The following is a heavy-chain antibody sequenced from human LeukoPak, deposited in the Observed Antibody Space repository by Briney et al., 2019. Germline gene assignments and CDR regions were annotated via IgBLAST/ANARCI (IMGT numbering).Heavy chain of an antibody. D-gene: IGHD6-13*01. CDR3: ARASRDIAAAGKEDYFDY. CDR2: ISYDGSNK. J-gene: IGHJ4*02. CDR1: GFTLSSYA. Sequence: PGRSLRLSCAASGFTLSSYAMHWVRQAPGKGLEWVAVISYDGSNKYYADSVKGRFTISRDNSKNTLYLQMNSLRAEDTAVYYCARASRDIAAAGKEDYFDYWGQGTLVTVSS. V-gene: IGHV3-30-3*01.